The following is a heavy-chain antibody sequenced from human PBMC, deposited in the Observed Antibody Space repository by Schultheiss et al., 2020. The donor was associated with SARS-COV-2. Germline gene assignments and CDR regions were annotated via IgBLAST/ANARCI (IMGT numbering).Heavy chain of an antibody. J-gene: IGHJ6*02. CDR3: ARDPSTDYGDYVDYYYYGMDV. Sequence: SQTLSLTCTVSGGSISSYYWSWIRQPPGKGLEWIGRIYTSGSTNYNPSLKSRVTMSVDTSKNQFSLKLSSVTAADTAVYYCARDPSTDYGDYVDYYYYGMDVWGQGTTVTVSS. CDR1: GGSISSYY. D-gene: IGHD4-17*01. CDR2: IYTSGST. V-gene: IGHV4-4*07.